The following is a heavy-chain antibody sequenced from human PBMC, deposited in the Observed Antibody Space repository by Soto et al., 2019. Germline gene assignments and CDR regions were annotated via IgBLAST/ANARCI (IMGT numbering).Heavy chain of an antibody. CDR1: GYTFTSYG. V-gene: IGHV1-18*01. Sequence: QVQLVQSGAEVKKPGASVKVSCKASGYTFTSYGISWVRQAPGQGLEWMGWISAYNGNTNYAQKLQGRVTMTTDTSTSTAYMELRRLRSDDTTVYYCASGPLKVQQKLVLRKNYYNGMDVWGQGTTVTVSS. CDR3: ASGPLKVQQKLVLRKNYYNGMDV. J-gene: IGHJ6*02. D-gene: IGHD6-13*01. CDR2: ISAYNGNT.